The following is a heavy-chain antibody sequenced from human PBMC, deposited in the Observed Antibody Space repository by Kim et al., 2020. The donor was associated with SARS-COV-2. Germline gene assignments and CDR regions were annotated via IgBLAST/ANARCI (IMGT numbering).Heavy chain of an antibody. D-gene: IGHD3-22*01. CDR3: ARDTTYYYDSSGYWDFDY. CDR2: INSDGSST. V-gene: IGHV3-74*01. CDR1: GFTFSSYW. Sequence: GGSLRLSCAASGFTFSSYWMHWVRQAPGKGLVWVSRINSDGSSTSYADSVKGRFTISRDNAKNTLYLQMNSLRAEDTAVYYCARDTTYYYDSSGYWDFDYWGQGALVTVSS. J-gene: IGHJ4*02.